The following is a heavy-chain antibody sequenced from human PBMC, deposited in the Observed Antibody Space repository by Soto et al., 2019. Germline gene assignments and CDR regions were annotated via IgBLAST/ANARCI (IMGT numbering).Heavy chain of an antibody. J-gene: IGHJ4*02. CDR1: GGSFSGYY. D-gene: IGHD6-13*01. CDR2: INHSGST. CDR3: ASEIAAAGPPGGVNDY. Sequence: SETLSLTCAVYGGSFSGYYWSWIRQPPGKGLEWIGEINHSGSTNYNPSLKSRVTISVDTSKNQFSLKLSSVTAADTAVYYCASEIAAAGPPGGVNDYWGQGTLVTVSS. V-gene: IGHV4-34*01.